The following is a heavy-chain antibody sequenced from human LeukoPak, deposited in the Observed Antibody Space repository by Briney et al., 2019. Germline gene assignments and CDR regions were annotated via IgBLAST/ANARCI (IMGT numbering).Heavy chain of an antibody. CDR2: ISSNSYYI. Sequence: PGGSLRLSCAASGFTFSTYSMNWVRQAPGKGLEWVPSISSNSYYIYYADSVKGRFTISRDNAKNSLYLQMNSLRAEDTAIYYCARDVSRISDYWGQGTLVTVSS. CDR1: GFTFSTYS. V-gene: IGHV3-21*01. D-gene: IGHD2-15*01. CDR3: ARDVSRISDY. J-gene: IGHJ4*02.